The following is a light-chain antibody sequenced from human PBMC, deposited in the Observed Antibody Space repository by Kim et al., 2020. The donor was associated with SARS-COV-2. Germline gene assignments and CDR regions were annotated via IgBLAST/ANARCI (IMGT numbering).Light chain of an antibody. Sequence: EIVMSQSPATLSVSPGESATLSCRASQNINTDLAWYQQKPGQAPRLLIHAASTRATGIPARFSGLGSGTEFSLTISSLQSEDCAVYYCQQYGSWITWTFGQGTKVDIK. CDR2: AAS. CDR3: QQYGSWITWT. V-gene: IGKV3-15*01. CDR1: QNINTD. J-gene: IGKJ1*01.